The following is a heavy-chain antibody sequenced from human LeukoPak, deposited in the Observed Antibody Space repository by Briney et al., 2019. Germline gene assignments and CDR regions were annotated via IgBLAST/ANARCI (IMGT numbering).Heavy chain of an antibody. CDR1: GYTFTSYA. Sequence: APVKVSCKASGYTFTSYAMHWVRQAPGQRLEWMGWINAGNGNTKYSQKFQGRVTITRDTSASTAYMELSSLRSEDTAVYYCARDRCSSTSCYYDYWGQGTLVTVSS. CDR2: INAGNGNT. D-gene: IGHD2-2*01. V-gene: IGHV1-3*01. CDR3: ARDRCSSTSCYYDY. J-gene: IGHJ4*02.